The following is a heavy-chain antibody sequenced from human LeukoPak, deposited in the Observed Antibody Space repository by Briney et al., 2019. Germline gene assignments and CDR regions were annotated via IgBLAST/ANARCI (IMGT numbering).Heavy chain of an antibody. J-gene: IGHJ5*02. CDR2: IIPIFGTA. D-gene: IGHD1-7*01. CDR3: ARTRRGLRPGTTMLVYWFDP. CDR1: GGTFSSYA. V-gene: IGHV1-69*05. Sequence: ASVKVSCKASGGTFSSYAISWVRQAPGQGLEWMGGIIPIFGTANYAQKFQGRVTITTDESTSTAYMELSSLRSEDTAVYYCARTRRGLRPGTTMLVYWFDPWGQGTLVTVSS.